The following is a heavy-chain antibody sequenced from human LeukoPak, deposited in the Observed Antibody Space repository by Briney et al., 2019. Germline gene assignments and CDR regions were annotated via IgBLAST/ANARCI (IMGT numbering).Heavy chain of an antibody. D-gene: IGHD1-26*01. CDR2: ILPSGGNT. Sequence: GASVKVSCKASGYTFTSYYIHWVRQAPGQGLEWLGLILPSGGNTTCAQRFQGRVTLTRDMSTGTVYMDLRSLRSDDTAVYYCARGKSGSYDSWGQGTLVIVAS. J-gene: IGHJ4*02. V-gene: IGHV1-46*01. CDR3: ARGKSGSYDS. CDR1: GYTFTSYY.